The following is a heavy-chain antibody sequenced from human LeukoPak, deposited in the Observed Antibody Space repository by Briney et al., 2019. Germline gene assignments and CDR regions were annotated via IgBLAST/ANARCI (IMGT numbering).Heavy chain of an antibody. CDR1: GFTFSSYA. CDR2: ISYDGSNK. V-gene: IGHV3-30-3*01. D-gene: IGHD2-8*01. CDR3: ARDPNVRMGVS. Sequence: PGGSLRLSCAASGFTFSSYAMHWVRQAPGKGLEWVAVISYDGSNKYYADSVKGRFTISRDNSKNTLYLQMNSLRAEDTAVYYCARDPNVRMGVSWGQGTLVTVSS. J-gene: IGHJ5*02.